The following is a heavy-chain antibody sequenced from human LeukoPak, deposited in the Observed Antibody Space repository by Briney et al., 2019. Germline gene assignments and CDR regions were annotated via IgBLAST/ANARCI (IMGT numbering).Heavy chain of an antibody. CDR2: INHSGST. V-gene: IGHV4-34*01. Sequence: SETLSLTCAVYGGSFSGYYWSWIRQPPRKGLEWIGEINHSGSTNYNPSLKSRVTISVDTSKNQFSLKVSSVTAADTAVYYCARAPYYYYYYMDVWGKGTTVTVSS. CDR3: ARAPYYYYYYMDV. CDR1: GGSFSGYY. J-gene: IGHJ6*03.